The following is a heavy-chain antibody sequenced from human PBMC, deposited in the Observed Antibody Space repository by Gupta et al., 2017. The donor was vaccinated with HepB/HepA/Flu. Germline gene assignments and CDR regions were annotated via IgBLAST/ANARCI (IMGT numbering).Heavy chain of an antibody. CDR3: AREGRYGHIDAFDM. Sequence: EVQLVESGGGLVQPGGSLRLSCAASEFTFTDYDMHWVRQGVGKGLGWGSSIASGGGTHYADSVKGRFTVSRDIARNSFFLQMNSLRDGDTAVYYCAREGRYGHIDAFDMWGQGTMVTVSS. J-gene: IGHJ3*02. CDR2: IASGGGT. D-gene: IGHD1-1*01. CDR1: EFTFTDYD. V-gene: IGHV3-13*01.